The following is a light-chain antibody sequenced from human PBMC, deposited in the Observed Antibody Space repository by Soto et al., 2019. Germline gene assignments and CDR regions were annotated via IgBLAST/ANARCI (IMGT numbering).Light chain of an antibody. CDR3: QQYDNLPLP. Sequence: DIQMTQSPSSLSASVGDRVTITCRASQNIRTYVNWYQQKPGKAPKLLIYDASSLQSGVPSRFCGSGSGTEFTLTIINLQPDDFATYYCQQYDNLPLPFGGGTKVDIK. V-gene: IGKV1-5*01. CDR1: QNIRTY. CDR2: DAS. J-gene: IGKJ4*01.